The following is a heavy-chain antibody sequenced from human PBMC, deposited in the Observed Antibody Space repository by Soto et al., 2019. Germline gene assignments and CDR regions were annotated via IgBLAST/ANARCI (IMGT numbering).Heavy chain of an antibody. CDR2: IYYSGST. CDR3: ARDRAAAGTHYYYGMDV. CDR1: GGSISSGGYY. Sequence: QVQLQESGPGLVKPSQTLSLTCTVSGGSISSGGYYWSWIRQHPGKGLEWIGYIYYSGSTYYNPSLKSRVTRSGDTSKNQFSLKLSSVTAADTAVYDCARDRAAAGTHYYYGMDVWGQGTTVTVSS. J-gene: IGHJ6*02. D-gene: IGHD6-13*01. V-gene: IGHV4-31*03.